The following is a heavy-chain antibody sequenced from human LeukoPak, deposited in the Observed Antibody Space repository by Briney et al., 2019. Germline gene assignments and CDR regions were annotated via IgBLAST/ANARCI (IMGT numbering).Heavy chain of an antibody. J-gene: IGHJ3*02. D-gene: IGHD6-19*01. CDR1: GYTFTSYA. CDR2: INACNGNT. CDR3: ARTYSSRQNAFDI. V-gene: IGHV1-3*01. Sequence: GASLKVSCKASGYTFTSYAMHWVRQAPGQRLEWMGWINACNGNTKYSQKLQGRVTITRDTSASTAYMELSSLRSEDTAVYYCARTYSSRQNAFDIWGQGTMVTVSS.